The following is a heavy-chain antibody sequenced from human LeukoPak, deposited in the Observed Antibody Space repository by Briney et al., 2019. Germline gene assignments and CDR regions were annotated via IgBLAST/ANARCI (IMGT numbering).Heavy chain of an antibody. CDR2: ISGIGFST. D-gene: IGHD1-26*01. V-gene: IGHV3-23*01. CDR1: GFTFSSYA. J-gene: IGHJ3*02. CDR3: ARILPGSYSGSYYSTFDT. Sequence: GGSLRLSCAASGFTFSSYAMSWVRQAPGKGLEWVSDISGIGFSTYYADSVKGRFTISRDNSKSTLYVQMNSLRAEDTAIYYCARILPGSYSGSYYSTFDTWGQGTGSSSHQ.